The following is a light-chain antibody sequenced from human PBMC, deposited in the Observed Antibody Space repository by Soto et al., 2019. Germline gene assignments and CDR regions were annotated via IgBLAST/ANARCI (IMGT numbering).Light chain of an antibody. CDR1: RSDVGGYNF. CDR2: DVS. V-gene: IGLV2-14*01. Sequence: QSVLTQPASLSGSPGQSSTISCTGTRSDVGGYNFVSWYQQHPGKAPKLIIYDVSNRPSGVSNRLSGSKSGNTASLTISGLQADDEADYLCSSYTCNSPLVVFGGGHQLTV. J-gene: IGLJ7*01. CDR3: SSYTCNSPLVV.